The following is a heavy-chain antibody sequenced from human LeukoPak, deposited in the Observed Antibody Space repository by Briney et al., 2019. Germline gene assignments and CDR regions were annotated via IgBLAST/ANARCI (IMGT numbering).Heavy chain of an antibody. D-gene: IGHD3-22*01. CDR2: ISYDGSNK. CDR1: GFTFSSYA. V-gene: IGHV3-30-3*01. Sequence: GRSLRLSCAASGFTFSSYAMHWVRQAPGKGLEWVAVISYDGSNKYYADSVKGRFTISRDNSKNTLYLQMNSLRAEDTAVYYCASGPWLEYFDHWGQGTLVTVSS. J-gene: IGHJ4*02. CDR3: ASGPWLEYFDH.